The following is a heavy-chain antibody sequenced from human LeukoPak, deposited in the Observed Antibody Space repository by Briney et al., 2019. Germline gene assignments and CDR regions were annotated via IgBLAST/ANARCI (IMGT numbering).Heavy chain of an antibody. D-gene: IGHD6-13*01. CDR1: GGTFSSYA. J-gene: IGHJ6*03. CDR2: IVPIFGTT. CDR3: ARVVGLTGYSSSWYSGYYYYMDV. Sequence: SVKVSCKASGGTFSSYAISWVRQAPGQGLEWMGGIVPIFGTTNYAQKFQDRVTITADKSTSTAYMELSSLRSEDTAVYYCARVVGLTGYSSSWYSGYYYYMDVWGKGTTVTVSS. V-gene: IGHV1-69*06.